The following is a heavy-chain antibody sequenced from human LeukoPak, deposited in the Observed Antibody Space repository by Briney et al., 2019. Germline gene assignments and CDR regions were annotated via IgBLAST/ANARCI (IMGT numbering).Heavy chain of an antibody. V-gene: IGHV4-59*01. D-gene: IGHD2-2*01. CDR2: IFNSGST. CDR3: ALGDCSSTSCYVFDY. CDR1: GFTFSNYA. J-gene: IGHJ4*02. Sequence: GSLRLSCAASGFTFSNYAMNWVRQPPGKGLEWIGYIFNSGSTNYNPSLKSRVTISVDTSKNQFSLKLSSVTAADTAVYFCALGDCSSTSCYVFDYWGQGTLVTVSS.